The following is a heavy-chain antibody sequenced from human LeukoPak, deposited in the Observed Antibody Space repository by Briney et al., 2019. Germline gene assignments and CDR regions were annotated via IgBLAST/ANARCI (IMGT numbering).Heavy chain of an antibody. CDR1: GFTFSAYS. Sequence: GGSLILSCAASGFTFSAYSMNWVRQAPGKGLEWVSYISSSGSTIYYADSVKGRFTISRDNAKNSLYLQMNSLRAEDTAVYYCARGPNRYCSGGSCYDFVYWGQGTLVTVSS. V-gene: IGHV3-48*04. CDR3: ARGPNRYCSGGSCYDFVY. J-gene: IGHJ4*02. D-gene: IGHD2-15*01. CDR2: ISSSGSTI.